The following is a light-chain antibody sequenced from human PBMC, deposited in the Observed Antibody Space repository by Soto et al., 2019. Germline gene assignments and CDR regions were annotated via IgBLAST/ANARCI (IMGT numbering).Light chain of an antibody. CDR3: QQYGTPPFT. Sequence: EIVLTQSPGTLSLSPGERATLSCRASQSVSSSYLAWYQHKPGQAPRLLIYGTFNRATGIPYRFSGSGSGTDFTLTISRLEPEDLAVYYCQQYGTPPFTFGPGTKVDIK. CDR2: GTF. J-gene: IGKJ3*01. V-gene: IGKV3-20*01. CDR1: QSVSSSY.